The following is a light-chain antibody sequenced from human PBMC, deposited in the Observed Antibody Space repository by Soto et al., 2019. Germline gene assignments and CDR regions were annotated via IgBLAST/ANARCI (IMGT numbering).Light chain of an antibody. Sequence: DTQMTQSPSSLSASVGDRVTITCRASQSINTYVNWSQQKPGEAPNLLIYAASSLQSGVPPRFSGSGSETHFTLTINSLQPEDFATDYCQQTASTPYTFGQGT. CDR3: QQTASTPYT. CDR2: AAS. J-gene: IGKJ2*01. V-gene: IGKV1-39*01. CDR1: QSINTY.